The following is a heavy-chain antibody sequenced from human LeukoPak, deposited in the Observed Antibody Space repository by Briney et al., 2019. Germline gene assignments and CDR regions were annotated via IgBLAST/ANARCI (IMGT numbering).Heavy chain of an antibody. J-gene: IGHJ2*01. D-gene: IGHD6-13*01. CDR1: GFTFSSYA. Sequence: GGSLRLSCAASGFTFSSYAMSWVRQAPGKGLEWVSAISGSGGSTYYADSVKGRFTISGGNSKNTLYLQMNSLRAEDTAVYYSAKSPRRSSSWYYISWYFDLWGRGTLVTVSS. V-gene: IGHV3-23*01. CDR3: AKSPRRSSSWYYISWYFDL. CDR2: ISGSGGST.